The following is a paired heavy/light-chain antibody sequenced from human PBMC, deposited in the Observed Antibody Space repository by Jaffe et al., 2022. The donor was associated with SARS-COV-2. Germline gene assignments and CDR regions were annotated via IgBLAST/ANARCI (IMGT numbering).Heavy chain of an antibody. CDR2: INPSGDNT. CDR3: AREALRYFDWLYSGMDV. D-gene: IGHD3-9*01. Sequence: QVQLVQSGAEVKKPGASVKVSCKASGYNFNTYYMHWVRQAPGQGLEWMGIINPSGDNTNYAQKFQGRVTMTRDTSTSTVYMELSSLRSEDTAVYYCAREALRYFDWLYSGMDVWGQGTTVIVSS. V-gene: IGHV1-46*02. CDR1: GYNFNTYY. J-gene: IGHJ6*02.
Light chain of an antibody. CDR1: SSNIGNNY. J-gene: IGLJ1*01. CDR3: GTWDSSLSGYV. V-gene: IGLV1-51*02. Sequence: QSVLTQPPSVSAAPGQKVTISCSGSSSNIGNNYVSWYQQLPGTAPKLLIYENNKRPSGVPDRFSGSKSGTSATLGITGLQTGDEADYYCGTWDSSLSGYVFGTGTKVTVL. CDR2: ENN.